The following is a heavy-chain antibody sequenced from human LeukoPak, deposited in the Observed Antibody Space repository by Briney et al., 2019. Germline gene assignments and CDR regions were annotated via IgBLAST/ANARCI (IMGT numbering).Heavy chain of an antibody. J-gene: IGHJ3*02. D-gene: IGHD2-15*01. CDR2: ISAYNGNT. CDR1: GYTFTSDG. V-gene: IGHV1-18*01. Sequence: ASVKVSCTASGYTFTSDGISWVRQAPGQGLEWMGWISAYNGNTNYAQKLQGRVTMTTDTSTSTAYMELRSLRSDDTAVYYCARGTELRVFDAFDIWGQGTMVTVSS. CDR3: ARGTELRVFDAFDI.